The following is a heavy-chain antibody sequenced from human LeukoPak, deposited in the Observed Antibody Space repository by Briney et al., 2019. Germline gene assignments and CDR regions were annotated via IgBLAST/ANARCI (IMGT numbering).Heavy chain of an antibody. CDR1: GFIFNAFD. V-gene: IGHV3-30*18. J-gene: IGHJ3*01. CDR2: ISSDGNNE. Sequence: GGSLSLSCAASGFIFNAFDMHWVRQAPGKAPEWMAVISSDGNNEYYGDSMKGRFTISRDNSKNMVFLQINSLRLEDTALYVCVKDGGASAPYGLDVWGQGTMVSVSS. CDR3: VKDGGASAPYGLDV. D-gene: IGHD2-15*01.